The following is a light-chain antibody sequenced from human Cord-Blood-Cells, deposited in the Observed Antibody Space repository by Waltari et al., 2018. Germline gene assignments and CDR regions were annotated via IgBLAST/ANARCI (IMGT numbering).Light chain of an antibody. CDR1: SSDVGSYNL. J-gene: IGLJ2*01. CDR2: EGS. Sequence: QSALPQPASVSGSPGQSITIPCTGTSSDVGSYNLVSWYQQHPGKPPKLMIYEGSKRPSGVSNRVSGSKSGNTASLTISGLQAEDEADYYCCSYAGSSTVFGGGTKLTVL. CDR3: CSYAGSSTV. V-gene: IGLV2-23*01.